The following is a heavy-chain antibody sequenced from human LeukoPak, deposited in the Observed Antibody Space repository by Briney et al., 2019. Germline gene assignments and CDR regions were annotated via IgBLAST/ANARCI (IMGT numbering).Heavy chain of an antibody. Sequence: ASVKVSCKASGYTFTSSYMHWVRQAPGQGLEWMGIINPSGGSTSYAQKFQGRVTMTRDTSTSTVYMELSSLRSEDTAVYYCARESSGWKLLDYWGQGTLVTVSS. D-gene: IGHD6-19*01. V-gene: IGHV1-46*01. J-gene: IGHJ4*02. CDR1: GYTFTSSY. CDR2: INPSGGST. CDR3: ARESSGWKLLDY.